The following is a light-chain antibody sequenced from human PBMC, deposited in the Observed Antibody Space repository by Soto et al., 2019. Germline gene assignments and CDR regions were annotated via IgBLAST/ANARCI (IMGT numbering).Light chain of an antibody. V-gene: IGKV2-28*01. CDR1: QSLLHSNGYNY. Sequence: EILMTNSPLSLPVTLGQPAPISCRSSQSLLHSNGYNYLDWYLQKPGQSPQLLIYLGSNRSSGVPDRFSGSGSGTDFTLKISRVEAEDVGVYYCMQALQTLFGGAAKVDI. CDR3: MQALQTL. CDR2: LGS. J-gene: IGKJ4*01.